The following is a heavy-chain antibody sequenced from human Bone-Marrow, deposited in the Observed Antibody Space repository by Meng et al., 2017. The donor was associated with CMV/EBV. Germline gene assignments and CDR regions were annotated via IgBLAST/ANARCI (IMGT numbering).Heavy chain of an antibody. V-gene: IGHV3-9*01. CDR1: GFTFDDYA. J-gene: IGHJ4*02. D-gene: IGHD2-2*01. Sequence: SLKISCAASGFTFDDYAMHWVRQAPGKGLEWVSAISWNSGSIGYADSVKGRFTISRDNSKNTLYLQMNSLRAEDTAVYYCANAPVRYCSSTSCRDFDYWGQGTLVTVSS. CDR3: ANAPVRYCSSTSCRDFDY. CDR2: ISWNSGSI.